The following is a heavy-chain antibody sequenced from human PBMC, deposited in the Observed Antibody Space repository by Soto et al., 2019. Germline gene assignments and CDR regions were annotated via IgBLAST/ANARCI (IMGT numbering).Heavy chain of an antibody. CDR2: IYHSGST. J-gene: IGHJ4*02. CDR3: ARGHDANND. V-gene: IGHV4-30-2*01. D-gene: IGHD2-8*01. CDR1: GDSISSGGYS. Sequence: QVQLQESGSGLVKPSQTLSLTCTVSGDSISSGGYSWSWIRQPPGKGLEWIGYIYHSGSTYYNPSLMSRVTISMDTSKNQFSLKVNSVTAADTAVYYCARGHDANNDWGQGTLVTVSS.